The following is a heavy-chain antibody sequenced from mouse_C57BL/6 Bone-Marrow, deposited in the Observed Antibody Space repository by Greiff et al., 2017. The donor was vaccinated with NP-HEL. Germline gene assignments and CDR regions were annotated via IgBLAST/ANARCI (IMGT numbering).Heavy chain of an antibody. V-gene: IGHV1-55*01. CDR2: IYPGSGST. Sequence: QVQLQQPGAELVKPGASVKMSCKASGYTFTSYWIPWVKQRPGQGLEWIGDIYPGSGSTNYNEKFKGKATLTVDTSSSTASLQLSSLTSEDSAVYYCARRDDYDPSWFAYGGQGTLVTVSA. CDR3: ARRDDYDPSWFAY. CDR1: GYTFTSYW. D-gene: IGHD2-4*01. J-gene: IGHJ3*01.